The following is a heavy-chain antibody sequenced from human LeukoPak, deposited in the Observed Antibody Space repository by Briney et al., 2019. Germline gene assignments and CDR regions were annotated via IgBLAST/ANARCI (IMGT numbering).Heavy chain of an antibody. Sequence: ASVTVSCKASGYTFTDYYLHWVRQAPGQGLEWMGMINPSGGSTSYAQKFQGRVTMTRDTSTSTVYMDLNSLRSEDTAVYFCARSIRGCSSSPCYEDYWGQGTLVTVSS. CDR3: ARSIRGCSSSPCYEDY. CDR1: GYTFTDYY. J-gene: IGHJ4*02. D-gene: IGHD2-2*01. V-gene: IGHV1-46*01. CDR2: INPSGGST.